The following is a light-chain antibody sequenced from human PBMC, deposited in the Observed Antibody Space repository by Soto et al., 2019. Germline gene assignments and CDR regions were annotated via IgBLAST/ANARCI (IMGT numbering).Light chain of an antibody. J-gene: IGKJ1*01. CDR3: QQYNNWPPWGT. CDR2: GAS. Sequence: EIVMTQSPATLSVSPGERVTLSCRASQSVSSNLAWYQQKPGQAPRLLIYGASTRATGIPARFSGSGSGTEFTLTISSLQSEDFAVYYCQQYNNWPPWGTFGQGTKVEIK. V-gene: IGKV3-15*01. CDR1: QSVSSN.